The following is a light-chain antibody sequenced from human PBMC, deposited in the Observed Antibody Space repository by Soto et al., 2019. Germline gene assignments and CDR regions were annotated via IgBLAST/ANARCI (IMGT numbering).Light chain of an antibody. CDR3: FLTYSGGAV. V-gene: IGLV7-46*01. CDR2: DTT. CDR1: TGGVTSGHY. Sequence: QAVVTQEPSLTVSPGGTVTLTCGSSTGGVTSGHYPYWFQQKPGQAPRTMIFDTTNKHSWTPARFSGSLLGGKAALTLSGAQPEDEADYYCFLTYSGGAVFGGGTKVTVL. J-gene: IGLJ3*02.